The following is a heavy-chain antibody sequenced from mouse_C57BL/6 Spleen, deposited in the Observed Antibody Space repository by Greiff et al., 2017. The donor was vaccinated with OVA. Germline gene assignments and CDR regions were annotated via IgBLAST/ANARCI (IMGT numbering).Heavy chain of an antibody. V-gene: IGHV5-9-1*02. Sequence: EVQLVESGEGLVKPGGSLKLSCAASGFTFSSYAMSWVRQTPEKRLEWVAYISSGGDYIYYADTVKGRFTISRDNARNTLYLQMSSLKSEDTAMYYCTRDSYDEVYYAMDYWGQGTSVTVSS. D-gene: IGHD2-12*01. J-gene: IGHJ4*01. CDR2: ISSGGDYI. CDR1: GFTFSSYA. CDR3: TRDSYDEVYYAMDY.